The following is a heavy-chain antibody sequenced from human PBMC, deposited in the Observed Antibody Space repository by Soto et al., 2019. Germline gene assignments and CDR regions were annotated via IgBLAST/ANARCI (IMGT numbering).Heavy chain of an antibody. CDR2: ISYDGSNK. CDR3: AKPVYDSSGYYYSFHFQH. V-gene: IGHV3-30*18. D-gene: IGHD3-22*01. Sequence: PGGSLRLSCAASGFTFSSYGMHWVRQAPGKGLEWVAVISYDGSNKYYADSVKGRFTISRDNSKNTLYLQMNSLRAEDTAVYYCAKPVYDSSGYYYSFHFQHWGQGT. J-gene: IGHJ1*01. CDR1: GFTFSSYG.